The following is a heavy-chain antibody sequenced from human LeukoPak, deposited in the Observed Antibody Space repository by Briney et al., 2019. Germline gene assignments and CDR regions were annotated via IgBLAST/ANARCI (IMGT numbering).Heavy chain of an antibody. J-gene: IGHJ4*02. Sequence: SETLSLTCTVSGGSMSNYYWNWIRQPPGKGLEWIGYIYYSGSTNYNPSLKSRVTISVDTSKNQFTLKLSSVTAADTAVYYCARGCYGWLPFDFWGQGTLVTVSS. CDR1: GGSMSNYY. CDR2: IYYSGST. CDR3: ARGCYGWLPFDF. V-gene: IGHV4-59*01. D-gene: IGHD3-16*01.